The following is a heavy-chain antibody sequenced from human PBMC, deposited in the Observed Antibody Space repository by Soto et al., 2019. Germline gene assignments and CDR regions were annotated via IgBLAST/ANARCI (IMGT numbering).Heavy chain of an antibody. CDR1: GFTFSNYA. CDR3: ARTDKFNSQSSGWANRFDY. Sequence: EVQLLESGGGLVQPGGSLRLFCEASGFTFSNYAMTWVRQAPGKGLEGVSTITNSGSTYYGDTVRGRFTISRDNSKTTVYLQMNSLRAEDTAIYYCARTDKFNSQSSGWANRFDYWGQGTLVTVSS. V-gene: IGHV3-23*01. J-gene: IGHJ4*02. D-gene: IGHD6-19*01. CDR2: ITNSGST.